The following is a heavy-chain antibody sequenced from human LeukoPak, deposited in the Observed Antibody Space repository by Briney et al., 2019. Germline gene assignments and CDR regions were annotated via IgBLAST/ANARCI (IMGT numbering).Heavy chain of an antibody. Sequence: SETLSLTCAVYGGSFSGYYWSWIRQPPGKGLEWIGEINHSGSTNYNPSLKSRVTISVDTSKNQFSLKLSSVTAADTAVYYCARGVNWIDPWGQGTLVTVSS. J-gene: IGHJ5*02. V-gene: IGHV4-34*01. CDR1: GGSFSGYY. CDR2: INHSGST. CDR3: ARGVNWIDP.